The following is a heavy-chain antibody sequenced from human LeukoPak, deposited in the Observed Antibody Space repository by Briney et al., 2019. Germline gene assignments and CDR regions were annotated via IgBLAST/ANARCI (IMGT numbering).Heavy chain of an antibody. CDR3: AKECDYSPGHKFDL. V-gene: IGHV3-23*03. CDR1: GFTFNNYL. Sequence: PGGSLRLSCTASGFTFNNYLMSWVRQAPGKGPEWVSVLFTGGAGALYADSVRGRFTISGDTSKTTLYLQMNGLRAEDTAVYYCAKECDYSPGHKFDLWDRGTLVTVSS. J-gene: IGHJ5*02. CDR2: LFTGGAGA. D-gene: IGHD3-10*01.